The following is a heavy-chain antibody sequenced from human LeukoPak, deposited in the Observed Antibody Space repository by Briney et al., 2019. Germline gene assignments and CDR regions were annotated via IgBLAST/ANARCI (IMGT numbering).Heavy chain of an antibody. J-gene: IGHJ4*02. CDR1: GGSIGSSYYY. CDR3: ARAMSHSFPLGIDY. D-gene: IGHD3-10*02. V-gene: IGHV4-39*07. CDR2: IYDSGST. Sequence: PSETLSLTCTVSGGSIGSSYYYWGWIRQPPGKGLEWIGSIYDSGSTYYNPSLKSRVTISVDTSKNQFSLKLSSVTAADTAVYYCARAMSHSFPLGIDYWGQGTLVTVSS.